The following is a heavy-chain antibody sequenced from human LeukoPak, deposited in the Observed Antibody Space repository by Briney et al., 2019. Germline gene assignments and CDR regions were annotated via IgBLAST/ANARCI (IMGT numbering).Heavy chain of an antibody. CDR3: ARMGRITIFGVVPDAFGI. CDR1: GGSFSGYY. V-gene: IGHV4-34*01. J-gene: IGHJ3*02. D-gene: IGHD3-3*01. Sequence: SETLSLTCAVYGGSFSGYYWSWIRQPPGKGLEWIGEINHSGSTNYNPSLKGRVTISVDTSKNQFSLKLSSVTAADTAVYYCARMGRITIFGVVPDAFGIWGQGTMVTVSS. CDR2: INHSGST.